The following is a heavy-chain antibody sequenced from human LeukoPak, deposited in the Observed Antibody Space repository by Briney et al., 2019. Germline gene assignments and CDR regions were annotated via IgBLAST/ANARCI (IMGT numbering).Heavy chain of an antibody. CDR1: GGSFSGYY. CDR3: ARALLTGYYPYYYYGMDV. Sequence: PETLSLTCAVYGGSFSGYYWSWIRQPPGKGLEWIGEINHSGSTNYNPSLKSRVTISVDTSKNQFSLKLSSVTAADTAVYYCARALLTGYYPYYYYGMDVWGKGTTVTVSS. J-gene: IGHJ6*04. CDR2: INHSGST. D-gene: IGHD3-9*01. V-gene: IGHV4-34*01.